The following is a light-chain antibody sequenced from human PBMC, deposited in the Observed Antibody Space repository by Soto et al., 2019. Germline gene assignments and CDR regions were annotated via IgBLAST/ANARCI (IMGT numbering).Light chain of an antibody. CDR2: DAS. V-gene: IGKV1-5*01. Sequence: DIQMTQSPSTLSASVGDRVTITCRASQSIGTWLAWYQYKPGRAPKLLIYDASTLEGGVPSRFSGSRSGTEFNFTISSLQPDDFATYYCQQYNSYSRAFGQGTKVEIK. J-gene: IGKJ1*01. CDR1: QSIGTW. CDR3: QQYNSYSRA.